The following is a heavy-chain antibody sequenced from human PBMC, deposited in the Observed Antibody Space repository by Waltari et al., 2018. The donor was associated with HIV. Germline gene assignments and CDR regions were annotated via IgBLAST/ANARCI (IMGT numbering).Heavy chain of an antibody. Sequence: QVQLQQWGAGLLKPSETLSLTCAVHGGSLSQNFWSWIRQLPGKGLEWIGEINQSGNTRYNPSLKSRVTTSVDTSKKQFSLKLRSVTAADTAMYYCARVFGGGHFDSWGQG. V-gene: IGHV4-34*02. CDR2: INQSGNT. D-gene: IGHD3-10*01. CDR1: GGSLSQNF. J-gene: IGHJ4*02. CDR3: ARVFGGGHFDS.